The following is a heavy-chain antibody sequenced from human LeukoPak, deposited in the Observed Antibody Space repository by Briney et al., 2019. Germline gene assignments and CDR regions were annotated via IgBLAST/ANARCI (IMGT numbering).Heavy chain of an antibody. CDR1: GGSISSYY. CDR3: ARGGGIVVVPAATQVWFDP. Sequence: SETLSLTCTVSGGSISSYYWSWIRQPPGKGLEWIGHIYPSGSTNYNPSLKSRVTISVDTSKNQFSLKLSSVTAADTAVYYCARGGGIVVVPAATQVWFDPWGQGTLVTVSS. CDR2: IYPSGST. D-gene: IGHD2-2*01. J-gene: IGHJ5*02. V-gene: IGHV4-4*09.